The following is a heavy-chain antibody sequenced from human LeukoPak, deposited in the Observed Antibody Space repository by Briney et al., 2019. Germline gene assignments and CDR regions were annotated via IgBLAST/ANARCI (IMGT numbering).Heavy chain of an antibody. Sequence: PGGSLRLSCAASGFTFSNYEMNWVRQAPGKGLEWLSYISGSGRTIYYADSVKGRFTISRDNAKNSLYLQMNSLRAEDTAVYYCAREATVTRDYVDYWGQGTLVTVSS. D-gene: IGHD4-17*01. CDR3: AREATVTRDYVDY. CDR1: GFTFSNYE. CDR2: ISGSGRTI. V-gene: IGHV3-48*03. J-gene: IGHJ4*02.